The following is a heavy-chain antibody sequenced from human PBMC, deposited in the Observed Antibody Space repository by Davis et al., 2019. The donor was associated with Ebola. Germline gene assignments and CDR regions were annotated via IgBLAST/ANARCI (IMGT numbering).Heavy chain of an antibody. V-gene: IGHV4-31*03. J-gene: IGHJ4*02. CDR3: TRGYSSSHQGFNDY. CDR1: GGSISSGGYY. D-gene: IGHD6-13*01. CDR2: IYYSGST. Sequence: MPSETLSLTCTVSGGSISSGGYYWSWIRQHPGKGLEWIGYIYYSGSTYYNPSLKSRVTISVDTSKNQFSLKLSSVTAADTAVYYCTRGYSSSHQGFNDYWGQGTLVTVSS.